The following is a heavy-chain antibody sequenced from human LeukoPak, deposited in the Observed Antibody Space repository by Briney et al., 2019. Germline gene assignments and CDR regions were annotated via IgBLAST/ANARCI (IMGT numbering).Heavy chain of an antibody. J-gene: IGHJ4*02. CDR3: ARGGYSYGFSLIHRGYYFDY. CDR2: INHSGST. Sequence: SETLSLTCTVSGGSISSSSYYWSWIRQPPGKGLEWIGEINHSGSTNYNPSLKSRVTISVDTSKNQFSLKLSSVTAADTAVYYCARGGYSYGFSLIHRGYYFDYWGQGTLVTVSS. D-gene: IGHD5-18*01. CDR1: GGSISSSSYY. V-gene: IGHV4-39*07.